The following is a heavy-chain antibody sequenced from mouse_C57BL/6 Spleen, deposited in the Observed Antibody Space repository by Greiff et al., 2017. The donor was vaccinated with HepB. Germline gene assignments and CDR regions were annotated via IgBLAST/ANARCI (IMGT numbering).Heavy chain of an antibody. J-gene: IGHJ2*01. V-gene: IGHV7-1*01. Sequence: EVQVVESGGGLVQSGRSLRLSCATSGFTFSDFYMEWVRQAPGKGLEWIAASRNKANDYTTEYSASVKGRFIVSRDTSQSILYLQMNALRAEDTAIYYCARDDYDVGFDYWGQGTTLTVSS. CDR2: SRNKANDYTT. D-gene: IGHD2-4*01. CDR3: ARDDYDVGFDY. CDR1: GFTFSDFY.